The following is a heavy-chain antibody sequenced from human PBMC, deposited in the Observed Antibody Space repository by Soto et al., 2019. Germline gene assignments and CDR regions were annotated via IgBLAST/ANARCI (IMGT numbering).Heavy chain of an antibody. CDR1: GSIGGYS. Sequence: EVQLVESGGGLVKPGGSLRLSCAASGSIGGYSMIWVRRPPGKGLEWVSHISSSGIFTDYADSVKGRFTISRDNAKNSLYLQMNSLRAEDTAVYYCATNEFSVDYWGQGTLVTVSS. J-gene: IGHJ4*02. D-gene: IGHD1-1*01. CDR2: ISSSGIFT. V-gene: IGHV3-21*04. CDR3: ATNEFSVDY.